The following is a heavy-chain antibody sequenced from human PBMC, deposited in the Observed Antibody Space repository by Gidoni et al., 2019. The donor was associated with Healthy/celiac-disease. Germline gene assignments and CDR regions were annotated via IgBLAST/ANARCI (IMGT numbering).Heavy chain of an antibody. CDR2: INPSGGST. CDR1: GYTFTRYY. Sequence: QVQLVQSGAEVKKPGASVQVSCTASGYTFTRYYMHWVRQAPGQGLAWMGIINPSGGSTSYAQKFQGRVTMTRDTSTSTVYMELSSLRSEDTAVYYCASLEESLSGSYPDTLFDYWGQGTLVTVSS. D-gene: IGHD1-26*01. V-gene: IGHV1-46*03. CDR3: ASLEESLSGSYPDTLFDY. J-gene: IGHJ4*02.